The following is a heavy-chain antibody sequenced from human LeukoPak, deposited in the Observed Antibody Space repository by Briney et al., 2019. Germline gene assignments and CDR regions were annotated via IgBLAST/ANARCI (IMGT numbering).Heavy chain of an antibody. CDR2: INHSGST. D-gene: IGHD3-9*01. CDR1: GGPFSGYY. J-gene: IGHJ5*02. Sequence: PSETLSLTCAVYGGPFSGYYWSWIRQPPGKGLEWIGEINHSGSTNYNPSLKSRVTISVDTSKNQFSLKLSSVTAADTAVYYCARAYFDWSRRYNWFDPWGQGTLVTVSS. CDR3: ARAYFDWSRRYNWFDP. V-gene: IGHV4-34*01.